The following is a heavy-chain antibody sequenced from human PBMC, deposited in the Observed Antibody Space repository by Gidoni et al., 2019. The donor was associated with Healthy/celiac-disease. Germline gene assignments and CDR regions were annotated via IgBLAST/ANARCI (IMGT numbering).Heavy chain of an antibody. Sequence: QVQLVQSGAEVKKPGASVKVSCKASGYPFTSYAMHWVRQAPGQRLEWMGWINAGNGNTKYSQKFQGRVTITRDTSASTAYMELSSLRSEDTAVYYCARRGIAVAGDYYYYGMDVWGQGTTVTVSS. D-gene: IGHD6-19*01. J-gene: IGHJ6*02. V-gene: IGHV1-3*01. CDR2: INAGNGNT. CDR1: GYPFTSYA. CDR3: ARRGIAVAGDYYYYGMDV.